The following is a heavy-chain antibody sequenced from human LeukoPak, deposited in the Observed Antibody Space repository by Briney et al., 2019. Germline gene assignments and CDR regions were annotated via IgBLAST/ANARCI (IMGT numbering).Heavy chain of an antibody. CDR2: IYPGDSDT. J-gene: IGHJ1*01. D-gene: IGHD3-9*01. CDR1: GYSFTSYW. Sequence: GESLKISCKVSGYSFTSYWIGWVRQMPGKGLEWMGIIYPGDSDTRYSPSFQGQVTISADKSISTAYLQWSSLKASDTAMYYCARRAGAYFDWSEYFQHWGQGTLVTVP. CDR3: ARRAGAYFDWSEYFQH. V-gene: IGHV5-51*01.